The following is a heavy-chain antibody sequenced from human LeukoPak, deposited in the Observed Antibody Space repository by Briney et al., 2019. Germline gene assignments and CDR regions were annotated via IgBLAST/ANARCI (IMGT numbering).Heavy chain of an antibody. D-gene: IGHD4-17*01. CDR1: GYTFTSYA. V-gene: IGHV1-3*01. Sequence: ASVKVSCKASGYTFTSYAMHWVRQAPGQRLEWMGWINAGNGNTKYSQKFQGRVTITRDTSASTAYMELSSLRSEDTAVYYCARARWYTVRGGSPEDYWGQGTLVTVSS. CDR3: ARARWYTVRGGSPEDY. J-gene: IGHJ4*02. CDR2: INAGNGNT.